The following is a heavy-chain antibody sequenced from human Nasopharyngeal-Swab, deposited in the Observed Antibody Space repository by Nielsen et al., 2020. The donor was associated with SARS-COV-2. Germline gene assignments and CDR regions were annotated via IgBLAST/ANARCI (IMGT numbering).Heavy chain of an antibody. CDR1: GFTFTSSA. CDR2: IVVGSGNT. V-gene: IGHV1-58*01. D-gene: IGHD3-22*01. Sequence: SVKVSCKASGFTFTSSAVQWVRQARGQRLEWIGWIVVGSGNTNYAQKFQERVTITRDMSTSTAYMELSSLRSEDTAVYYCAADPRYYYDHWFDPWGQGTLVTVSS. CDR3: AADPRYYYDHWFDP. J-gene: IGHJ5*02.